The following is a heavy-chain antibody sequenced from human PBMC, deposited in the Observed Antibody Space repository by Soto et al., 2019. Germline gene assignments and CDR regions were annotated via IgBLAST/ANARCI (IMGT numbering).Heavy chain of an antibody. J-gene: IGHJ4*02. CDR1: GGSISSSSYY. D-gene: IGHD2-21*02. Sequence: QLQLQESGPGLVKPSETLSLTCTVSGGSISSSSYYWGWIRQPPGKGLEWIGSIYYSGSTYYNPSLKRRVTISVDTSKNQFSLTLSYVAAAGTAVYYCARLSGGDVGYWGQGTLVTVSS. CDR2: IYYSGST. CDR3: ARLSGGDVGY. V-gene: IGHV4-39*01.